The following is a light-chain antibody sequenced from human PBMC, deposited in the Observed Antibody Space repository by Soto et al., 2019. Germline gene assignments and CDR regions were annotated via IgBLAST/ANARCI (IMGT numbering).Light chain of an antibody. J-gene: IGKJ5*01. CDR1: QSLGRY. CDR2: DAS. V-gene: IGKV3-11*01. CDR3: QQRSYTST. Sequence: EIVLTQSPTTLPLSPGEGATLXXRASQSLGRYLAWYQQKPGQAPRXLFEDASHRAAVIPVRFSSSGSDSDFTLIISSLEPEDFEVSYCQQRSYTSTFGQGTRLEIK.